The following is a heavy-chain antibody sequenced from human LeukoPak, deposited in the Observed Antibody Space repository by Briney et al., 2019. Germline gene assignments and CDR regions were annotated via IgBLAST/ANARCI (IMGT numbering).Heavy chain of an antibody. CDR3: ARGEVVRGVYYYYGMDV. Sequence: PSETLSLTCTVSGGSISSYYWSWIRQPPGKGLEWIGYIYYSGSTNYNPSLKSRVTISVDTSKNQFSLKLSSVTAADTAVYYCARGEVVRGVYYYYGMDVWGQGTTVTVSS. CDR1: GGSISSYY. J-gene: IGHJ6*02. D-gene: IGHD3-10*01. V-gene: IGHV4-59*01. CDR2: IYYSGST.